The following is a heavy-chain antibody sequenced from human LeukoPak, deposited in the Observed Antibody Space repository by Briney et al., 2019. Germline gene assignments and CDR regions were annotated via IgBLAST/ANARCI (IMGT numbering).Heavy chain of an antibody. D-gene: IGHD6-13*01. Sequence: GGSLRLFCAASGFIFRSYCMHCVRQAPGKARVWVANIKQDGNEKKYVYCVKGRFTISRDNAKNSLYLQMNSLRAEDTAVCYGMTESSSSSGALPTWGQGTLVTVSS. V-gene: IGHV3-7*01. CDR1: GFIFRSYC. CDR2: IKQDGNEK. CDR3: MTESSSSSGALPT. J-gene: IGHJ5*02.